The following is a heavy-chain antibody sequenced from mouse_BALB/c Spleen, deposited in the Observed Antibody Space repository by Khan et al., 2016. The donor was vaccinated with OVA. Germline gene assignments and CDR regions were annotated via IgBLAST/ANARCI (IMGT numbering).Heavy chain of an antibody. D-gene: IGHD1-1*02. J-gene: IGHJ3*01. Sequence: QVQLQQPGAELVKPGASVKLSCKASGYTFTSYYIYWVKQRPGQGLEWIGGINPSNGGTYFNEKLESKDTLTVAKSSSTAFMQVSSLTTEDSAVYYCTRSGWAAVAYWGQGTLVTVSA. CDR2: INPSNGGT. CDR3: TRSGWAAVAY. V-gene: IGHV1S81*02. CDR1: GYTFTSYY.